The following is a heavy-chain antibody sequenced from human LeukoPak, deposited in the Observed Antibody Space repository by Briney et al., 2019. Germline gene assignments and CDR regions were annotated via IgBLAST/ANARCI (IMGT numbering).Heavy chain of an antibody. V-gene: IGHV1-69*04. CDR3: ANHYGSGSYYIPPFDY. J-gene: IGHJ4*02. CDR2: IIPILGIA. Sequence: SVTVSCKASGYTFTSYGISWVRQAPGQGLEWMGRIIPILGIANYAQKFQGRVTITADKSTSTAYMELSSLRAEDTAVYYCANHYGSGSYYIPPFDYWGQGTLVTVSS. D-gene: IGHD3-10*01. CDR1: GYTFTSYG.